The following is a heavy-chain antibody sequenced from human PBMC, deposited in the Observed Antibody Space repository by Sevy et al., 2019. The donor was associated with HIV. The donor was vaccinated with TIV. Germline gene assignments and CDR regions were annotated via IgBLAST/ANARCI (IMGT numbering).Heavy chain of an antibody. CDR2: ISYDGSNK. CDR3: ARGGQQLYFDY. D-gene: IGHD6-13*01. V-gene: IGHV3-30-3*01. CDR1: GFTFSSYA. J-gene: IGHJ4*02. Sequence: GGSLRLSCAASGFTFSSYAMHWVRQAPGKGLEWVAVISYDGSNKYYADSVKGRFTISRDNSKNTLYLQMNSLRAEDTAVYYCARGGQQLYFDYWGQGTLVTVSS.